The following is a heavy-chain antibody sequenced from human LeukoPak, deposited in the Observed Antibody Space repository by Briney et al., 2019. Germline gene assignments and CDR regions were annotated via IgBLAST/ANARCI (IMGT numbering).Heavy chain of an antibody. CDR1: GGSISSGSYY. V-gene: IGHV4-61*02. CDR2: IYTGGST. CDR3: ARALTSSFWSGYLGWFDP. D-gene: IGHD3-3*01. Sequence: PSETLSLTCTVSGGSISSGSYYWSWIRQPAGKGLEWIGRIYTGGSTNHNPSLKSRVTISVDTSKNQFSLRLSSVTAADTAVYYCARALTSSFWSGYLGWFDPWGQGTLVTVSS. J-gene: IGHJ5*02.